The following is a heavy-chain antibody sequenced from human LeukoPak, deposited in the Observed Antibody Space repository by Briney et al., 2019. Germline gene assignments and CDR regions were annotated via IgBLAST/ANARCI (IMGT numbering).Heavy chain of an antibody. V-gene: IGHV4-4*07. CDR3: ARSRREYYDSSGYYENNWFDP. CDR2: IYTSGSN. J-gene: IGHJ5*02. Sequence: PSETLSLTCTVSGGSISSYYWSWIRQPAGKGLEWIGRIYTSGSNNYNPSLKSRVTMSVDTSKNQFSLKLSSVTAADTAVYYCARSRREYYDSSGYYENNWFDPWGQGTLVTVSS. CDR1: GGSISSYY. D-gene: IGHD3-22*01.